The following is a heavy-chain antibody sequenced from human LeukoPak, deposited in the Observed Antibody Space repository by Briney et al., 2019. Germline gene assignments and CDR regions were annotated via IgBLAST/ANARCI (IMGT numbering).Heavy chain of an antibody. CDR3: AKALPPYTSGTFDH. V-gene: IGHV3-23*01. Sequence: PGGSLRLSCAASGFTVSSCGMSWVRQAPGKGLEWLSVINHSGSRIYYADSVKGRFTTSRDNSKDTLFLEMNRLTVEDTAIYYCAKALPPYTSGTFDHWGQGSLVTVSS. CDR2: INHSGSRI. CDR1: GFTVSSCG. D-gene: IGHD6-19*01. J-gene: IGHJ4*02.